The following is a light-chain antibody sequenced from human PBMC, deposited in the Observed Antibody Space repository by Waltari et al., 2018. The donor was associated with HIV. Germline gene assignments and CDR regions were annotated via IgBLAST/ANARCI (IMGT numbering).Light chain of an antibody. J-gene: IGKJ1*01. CDR1: QSIRSW. CDR3: PHYHGYSQP. CDR2: KAS. V-gene: IGKV1-5*03. Sequence: DIQMTQSPSTRSASVGDRVTITCRASQSIRSWLAWCQHKPGQAPQLLISKASSLESVVPSSFSGSGSRAELTLSISCLHADDFGTYYCPHYHGYSQPFGQGPKVEI.